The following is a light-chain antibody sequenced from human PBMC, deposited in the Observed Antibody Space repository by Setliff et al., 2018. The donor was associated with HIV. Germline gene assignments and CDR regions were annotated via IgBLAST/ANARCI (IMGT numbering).Light chain of an antibody. CDR1: QSISTW. J-gene: IGKJ1*01. Sequence: DIQMTQSPSTLSAFVGDRVTITCRASQSISTWLAWYQQKPGKAPNLLISKASSLGSGVPSRFSGSGSGTEFTLTISSLQPDDFATYFCQQYYTYSRTFGQGTKVDIK. CDR3: QQYYTYSRT. CDR2: KAS. V-gene: IGKV1-5*03.